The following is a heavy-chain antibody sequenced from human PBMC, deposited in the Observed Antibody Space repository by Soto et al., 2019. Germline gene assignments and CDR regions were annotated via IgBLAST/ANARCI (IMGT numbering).Heavy chain of an antibody. J-gene: IGHJ6*02. D-gene: IGHD3-10*01. CDR2: ISSSSSTI. Sequence: EVQLVESGGGLVQPGGSLRLSCAASGFTFSSYSMNWVRQAPGKGLEWVSYISSSSSTIYYADSVKGRFTISRDNAKNSLYLQMNSLRDEDTAVYYCARGAENRGWFGELFADPYYYGMDVWGQGTTVTVSS. V-gene: IGHV3-48*02. CDR3: ARGAENRGWFGELFADPYYYGMDV. CDR1: GFTFSSYS.